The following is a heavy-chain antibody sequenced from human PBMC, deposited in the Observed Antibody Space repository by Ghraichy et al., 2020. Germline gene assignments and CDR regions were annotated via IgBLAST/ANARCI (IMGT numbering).Heavy chain of an antibody. J-gene: IGHJ4*02. CDR1: GGSFSSVGYF. CDR2: IYYSAST. Sequence: LRLSCTVSGGSFSSVGYFWICIRQHPGKGLVWIGYIYYSASTYYNPSLKSRVTISVDTSKNQFSLKLSSVTAADTAVYYCARGPDVYFDYWGQGTLVTVSS. D-gene: IGHD1-14*01. V-gene: IGHV4-31*03. CDR3: ARGPDVYFDY.